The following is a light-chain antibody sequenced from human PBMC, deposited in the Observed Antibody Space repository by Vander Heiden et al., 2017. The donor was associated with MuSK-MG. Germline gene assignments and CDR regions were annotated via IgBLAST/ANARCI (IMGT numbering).Light chain of an antibody. J-gene: IGKJ1*01. V-gene: IGKV1-5*01. CDR3: QQYNSYRRT. CDR2: DAS. Sequence: DIQMTQSPSTLSASVGDRVTITCRASQSISSWLAWYQQKPGKAPKLLIYDASSLESGVPSRFSGSGSGTEFTLTISSLQPDDFATYYCQQYNSYRRTFGQGTKVXIK. CDR1: QSISSW.